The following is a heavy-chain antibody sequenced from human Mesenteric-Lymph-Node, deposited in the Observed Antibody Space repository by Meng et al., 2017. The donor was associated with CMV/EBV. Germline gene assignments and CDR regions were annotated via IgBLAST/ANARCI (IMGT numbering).Heavy chain of an antibody. CDR3: AKSRSSTPGIVDD. CDR1: GVSVTSGAYH. J-gene: IGHJ4*02. D-gene: IGHD2/OR15-2a*01. V-gene: IGHV4-61*08. Sequence: QQQLEESGPGLVKPSATLSLTCIVSGVSVTSGAYHWSWIRQSPGKGLEWIGYIYGTGITIYNPSLKSRVTILLETSKNQFSLKLNSVTTADTAVYYCAKSRSSTPGIVDDWGQGTLVTVSS. CDR2: IYGTGIT.